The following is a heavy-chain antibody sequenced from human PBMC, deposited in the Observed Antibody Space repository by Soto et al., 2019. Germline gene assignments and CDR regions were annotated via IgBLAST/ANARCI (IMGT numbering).Heavy chain of an antibody. CDR2: IGAYNGHT. CDR1: GYGFTNSG. V-gene: IGHV1-18*01. J-gene: IGHJ6*02. D-gene: IGHD3-22*01. Sequence: ASVKVSCKAVGYGFTNSGISWVRQAPGQGLEWMGWIGAYNGHTKYAQKLQGRVTMTTDTSTSTAYMELRSLKSDDTAVYYCAREDYYDSSGYLPVRYYFGMDVWGQGTTVTVSS. CDR3: AREDYYDSSGYLPVRYYFGMDV.